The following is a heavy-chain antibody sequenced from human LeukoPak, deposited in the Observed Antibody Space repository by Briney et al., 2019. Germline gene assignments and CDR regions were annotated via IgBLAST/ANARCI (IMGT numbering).Heavy chain of an antibody. CDR1: GGSISSYY. CDR2: IYTSGNT. V-gene: IGHV4-4*07. CDR3: ARDTYYYGSGSYYFDY. Sequence: SETLSLTCTVSGGSISSYYWSWIRQTAGKGLEWIGRIYTSGNTNYNPSLKSRVTMSVDTSKNQFSLKLSSVTAADTAVYYCARDTYYYGSGSYYFDYWGQGTLVTVSS. J-gene: IGHJ4*02. D-gene: IGHD3-10*01.